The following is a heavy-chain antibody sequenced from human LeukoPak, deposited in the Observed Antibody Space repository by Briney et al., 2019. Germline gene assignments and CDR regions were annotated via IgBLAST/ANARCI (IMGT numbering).Heavy chain of an antibody. Sequence: SETLSLTCTVSGGSISGSSYYWGWIRLPPGKGLEWIGRIYYTGSTYYNPSLKSRVTISVDTSKNQLSLNLTSVTAADTAVYYCARQNPLNWFDPWGQGTLVTVSS. CDR2: IYYTGST. CDR1: GGSISGSSYY. V-gene: IGHV4-39*01. CDR3: ARQNPLNWFDP. J-gene: IGHJ5*02.